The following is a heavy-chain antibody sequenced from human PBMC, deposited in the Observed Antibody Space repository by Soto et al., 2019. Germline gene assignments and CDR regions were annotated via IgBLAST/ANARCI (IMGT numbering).Heavy chain of an antibody. Sequence: SSETLSLTCTVSGASISGFYWSWIRKSAGKGLEWIGRIYATGTTDYNPSLKSRVMMSVDTSKKQFSPKLRSVTAADTAVYYCVRDGTKTLRDWFDPWGQGISVTVS. CDR2: IYATGTT. CDR3: VRDGTKTLRDWFDP. V-gene: IGHV4-4*07. D-gene: IGHD1-1*01. J-gene: IGHJ5*02. CDR1: GASISGFY.